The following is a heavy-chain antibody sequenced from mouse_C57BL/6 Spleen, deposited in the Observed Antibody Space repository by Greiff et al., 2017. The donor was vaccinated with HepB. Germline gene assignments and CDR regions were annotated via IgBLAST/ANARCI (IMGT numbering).Heavy chain of an antibody. CDR3: ARPRSSWYFDV. Sequence: VQLQQPGAELVRPGSSVKLSCKASGYTFTSYWMHWVKQRPIQGLEWIGNIDPSDSETHYNQKFKDKATLTVDKSSSTAYMQLSSLTSEDSAVYYCARPRSSWYFDVWGTGTTVTVSS. CDR1: GYTFTSYW. V-gene: IGHV1-52*01. D-gene: IGHD1-1*01. J-gene: IGHJ1*03. CDR2: IDPSDSET.